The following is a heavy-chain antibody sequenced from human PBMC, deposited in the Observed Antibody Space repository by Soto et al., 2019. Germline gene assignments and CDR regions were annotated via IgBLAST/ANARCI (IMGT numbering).Heavy chain of an antibody. CDR3: ARDLAWNRGKVVRYYYGMDV. CDR2: ISTRSTYT. Sequence: QVLLVESGGGLVKAGGSLRLSCAASGFIFSDYYMSWVRQTPGKGLEWVSYISTRSTYTNYADSVKGRFTISRDNTKNSLYLQLDSLRVEDTAVYYCARDLAWNRGKVVRYYYGMDVWGQGTTVTVSS. D-gene: IGHD1-1*01. V-gene: IGHV3-11*06. CDR1: GFIFSDYY. J-gene: IGHJ6*02.